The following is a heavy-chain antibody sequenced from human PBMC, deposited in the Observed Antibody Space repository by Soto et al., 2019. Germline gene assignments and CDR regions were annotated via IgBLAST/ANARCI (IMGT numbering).Heavy chain of an antibody. J-gene: IGHJ6*02. CDR3: ARTPPDFWSGYYKGEDYYYGMVV. CDR2: IIPIFGTA. CDR1: GGTFSSYA. D-gene: IGHD3-3*01. V-gene: IGHV1-69*13. Sequence: ASVKVSCKASGGTFSSYAISWVRQAPGQGLEWMGGIIPIFGTANYAQKFQGRVTITADESTSTAYMELSSLRSEDTAVYYCARTPPDFWSGYYKGEDYYYGMVVWGQGTTVTVSS.